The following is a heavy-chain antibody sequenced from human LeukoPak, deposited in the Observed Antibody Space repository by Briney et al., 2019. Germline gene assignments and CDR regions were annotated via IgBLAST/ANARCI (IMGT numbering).Heavy chain of an antibody. D-gene: IGHD5-12*01. J-gene: IGHJ4*02. V-gene: IGHV1-46*01. Sequence: ASVKVSCKASGYTFTSYYIHWVRQAPGQGLEWMGIINPSGGSTSYAQKFQGRVTMTGDTSTSTVYMKLSSLRSEDTAVYYCARVGGGYDSDGGYWGQGTLVTVSS. CDR2: INPSGGST. CDR1: GYTFTSYY. CDR3: ARVGGGYDSDGGY.